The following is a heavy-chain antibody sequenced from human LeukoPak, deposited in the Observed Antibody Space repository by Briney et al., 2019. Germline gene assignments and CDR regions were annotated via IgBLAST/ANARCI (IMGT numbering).Heavy chain of an antibody. CDR1: GGSISGYY. D-gene: IGHD3-22*01. CDR2: IYYSGST. J-gene: IGHJ4*02. CDR3: ARGRDNHDSSGFFDY. Sequence: PSETLSLTCTVSGGSISGYYWSWIRQPPGKGLEWIGYIYYSGSTNYNPSLKSRVTISVDTSKNQFSLKLSSVTAADTAVYYCARGRDNHDSSGFFDYWGQGTLVTVSS. V-gene: IGHV4-59*01.